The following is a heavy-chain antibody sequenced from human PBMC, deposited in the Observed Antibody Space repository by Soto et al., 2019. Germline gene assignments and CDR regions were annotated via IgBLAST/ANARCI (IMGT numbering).Heavy chain of an antibody. Sequence: GGSLRLSCAASGFTFSSYAMSWFRQAPGKGLEWVSAISGSGGSTYYADSVKGRFAISRDNSKNTLYLQMNSLRAEDTAVYYCAKDPYDFWSGYYTGSWFDHWGQGTLVTVSS. V-gene: IGHV3-23*01. CDR1: GFTFSSYA. CDR2: ISGSGGST. D-gene: IGHD3-3*01. J-gene: IGHJ5*02. CDR3: AKDPYDFWSGYYTGSWFDH.